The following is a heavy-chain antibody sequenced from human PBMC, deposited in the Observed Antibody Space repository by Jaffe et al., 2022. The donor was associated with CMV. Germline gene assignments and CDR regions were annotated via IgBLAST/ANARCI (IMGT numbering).Heavy chain of an antibody. CDR3: EKYSSSPMGDY. CDR1: GFTFRNYW. D-gene: IGHD6-6*01. V-gene: IGHV3-7*01. Sequence: EVQLVESGGGLVQPGGSLRLSCTASGFTFRNYWMTWVRQAPGKGLEWVANINQDGSKTYYMDSVKGRFTISRDNAENSLYLQMNSLGVEDTAVYYCEKYSSSPMGDYWGQGTLVTVSS. CDR2: INQDGSKT. J-gene: IGHJ4*02.